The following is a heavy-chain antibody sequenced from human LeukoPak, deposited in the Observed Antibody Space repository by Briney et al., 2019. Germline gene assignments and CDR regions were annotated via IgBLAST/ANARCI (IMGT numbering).Heavy chain of an antibody. Sequence: ASVKVSYKASGYIFTSYYMHWVRQAPGQELEGVGIINPRGGSTSYAQKFQGRVTMTRHTSTSTVYMDLSSLRSEDTAVYYCVRDLFIKGPRASPGYWGEGTLVTVSS. J-gene: IGHJ4*02. D-gene: IGHD3-10*01. CDR3: VRDLFIKGPRASPGY. V-gene: IGHV1-46*03. CDR1: GYIFTSYY. CDR2: INPRGGST.